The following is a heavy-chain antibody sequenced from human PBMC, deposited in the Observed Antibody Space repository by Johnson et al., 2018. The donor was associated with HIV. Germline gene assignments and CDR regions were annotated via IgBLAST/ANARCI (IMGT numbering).Heavy chain of an antibody. V-gene: IGHV3-9*01. D-gene: IGHD3-22*01. CDR3: ARVVTMIVVDGGIEAFDI. Sequence: QLVESGGGLVQPGRSLRLSCAASGFTFDDYAMHWVRQAPGKGLGWVSGISWNSGSIGYADSVKGRFPISRDNAKNSLYLQMNTLRAEDTALYYCARVVTMIVVDGGIEAFDIWGQGTMVTVSS. J-gene: IGHJ3*02. CDR2: ISWNSGSI. CDR1: GFTFDDYA.